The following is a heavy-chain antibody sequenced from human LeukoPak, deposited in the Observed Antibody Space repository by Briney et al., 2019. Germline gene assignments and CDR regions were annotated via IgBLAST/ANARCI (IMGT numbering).Heavy chain of an antibody. CDR1: RYTFTSYG. V-gene: IGHV1-18*01. J-gene: IGHJ4*02. Sequence: ASVTVSCKASRYTFTSYGISWLRQAPGQGLAWVGWISAYNGNTNYAQKLQGRVTMTTDTSTSTAYMELRSLRSDDTAVYYCARGSEGSGYSDYWGQGTLVTVSS. CDR3: ARGSEGSGYSDY. D-gene: IGHD2-15*01. CDR2: ISAYNGNT.